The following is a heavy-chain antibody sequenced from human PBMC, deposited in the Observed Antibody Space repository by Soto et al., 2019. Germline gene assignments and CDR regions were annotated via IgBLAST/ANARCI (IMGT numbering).Heavy chain of an antibody. CDR3: ASSREYEVVVTYYFDY. CDR2: ISYDGSNK. CDR1: GFTFSSCA. D-gene: IGHD3-22*01. Sequence: QVQLVESGGGVVQPGRSLRLSCAASGFTFSSCAMHWVRQAPGKGLEWVAVISYDGSNKYYADSVKGRFTISRDNSKNTLYLQMNSLRAEDTAVYYCASSREYEVVVTYYFDYWGQGTLVTVSS. V-gene: IGHV3-30-3*01. J-gene: IGHJ4*02.